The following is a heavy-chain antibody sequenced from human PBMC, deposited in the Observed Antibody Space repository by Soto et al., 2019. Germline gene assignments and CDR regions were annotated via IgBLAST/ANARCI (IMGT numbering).Heavy chain of an antibody. CDR3: ARAAGYHYDSSGYQYWYFDL. V-gene: IGHV1-69*06. CDR2: IIPMFGTP. D-gene: IGHD3-22*01. Sequence: QVQLVQSGAEVRKPGSSVKVSCKVSGGTFSSYAISWVRQAPGQGLEWMGGIIPMFGTPNYAQKFKGRVTMTADKSTSTAYLELNSLTSEDTAVYYCARAAGYHYDSSGYQYWYFDLWGRGTLVTVS. CDR1: GGTFSSYA. J-gene: IGHJ2*01.